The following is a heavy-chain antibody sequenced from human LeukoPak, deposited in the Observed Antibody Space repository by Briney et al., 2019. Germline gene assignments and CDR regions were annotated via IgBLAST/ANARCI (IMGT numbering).Heavy chain of an antibody. CDR3: ARELWCSGGNCYLNAFDM. CDR2: ISPLNGKT. D-gene: IGHD2-15*01. Sequence: ASVKVSCKISGYIFTSYGIIWVRQAPGQGLEWMAYISPLNGKTRFAQKIQGKVTLTTDTSTSTAYMELRSLRYDDTAVYFCARELWCSGGNCYLNAFDMWGQGTMVTVSS. J-gene: IGHJ3*02. CDR1: GYIFTSYG. V-gene: IGHV1-18*01.